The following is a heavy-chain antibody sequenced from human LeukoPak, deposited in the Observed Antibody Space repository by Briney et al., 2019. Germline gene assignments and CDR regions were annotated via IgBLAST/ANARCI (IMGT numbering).Heavy chain of an antibody. CDR3: ARHLWGYYFDY. CDR2: IYYSGTT. Sequence: SETLSLTCTVSGGSISSSSYYWGWIRQPPGKGLEWIGSIYYSGTTYYNPSLKSRVTISVDTSKNQFSLKLSSVTAADTAVYYCARHLWGYYFDYWGQGTLVTASS. CDR1: GGSISSSSYY. J-gene: IGHJ4*02. D-gene: IGHD3-16*01. V-gene: IGHV4-39*01.